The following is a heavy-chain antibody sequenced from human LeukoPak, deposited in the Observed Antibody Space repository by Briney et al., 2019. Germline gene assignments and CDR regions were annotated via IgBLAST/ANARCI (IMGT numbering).Heavy chain of an antibody. CDR3: AKGGYTTWFDP. CDR1: GFTFSEYS. D-gene: IGHD2-15*01. CDR2: IRSNGGDT. Sequence: PGGSLRLSCAASGFTFSEYSMSWVRQAPGKGLEWVSNIRSNGGDTYYTDSVKGRFTISRDNSKNTLYLEMNSLRAEDTAVYYCAKGGYTTWFDPWGQGTLVTVSS. V-gene: IGHV3-23*01. J-gene: IGHJ5*02.